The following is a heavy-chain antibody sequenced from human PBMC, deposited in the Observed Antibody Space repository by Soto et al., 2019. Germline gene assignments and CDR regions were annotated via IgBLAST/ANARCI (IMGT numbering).Heavy chain of an antibody. CDR2: IYYSGST. CDR3: AGVPSTKEWCSGGSCRRIYHYFGRDG. CDR1: GGSISSGGYY. J-gene: IGHJ6*02. Sequence: QVQLQESGPGLVKPSQTLSLTCTVSGGSISSGGYYWSWIRQHPGKGLEWIGYIYYSGSTYYNPLLTIRITISVNTSKNLFSLKMSSVTAADTGVYYCAGVPSTKEWCSGGSCRRIYHYFGRDGWGQGTTVTVSS. V-gene: IGHV4-31*03. D-gene: IGHD2-15*01.